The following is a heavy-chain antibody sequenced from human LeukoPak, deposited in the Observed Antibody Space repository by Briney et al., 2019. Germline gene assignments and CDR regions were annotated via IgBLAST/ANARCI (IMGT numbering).Heavy chain of an antibody. D-gene: IGHD2-15*01. CDR1: GGTFSSYA. CDR2: IIPIFGTA. Sequence: ASVTVSCKASGGTFSSYAISWVRQAPGQGLEWMGGIIPIFGTANYAQKFQGRVTITADESTNTAYMELSSLRSEDTAVYYCARDKHPMLRSYYFDYWGQGTLVTVSS. J-gene: IGHJ4*02. CDR3: ARDKHPMLRSYYFDY. V-gene: IGHV1-69*13.